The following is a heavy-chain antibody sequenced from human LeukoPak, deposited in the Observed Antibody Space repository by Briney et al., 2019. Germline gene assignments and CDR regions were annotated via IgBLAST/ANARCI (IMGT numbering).Heavy chain of an antibody. CDR1: GFTFTTYE. CDR2: ISSSSSTI. J-gene: IGHJ4*02. V-gene: IGHV3-48*03. CDR3: ANSIVVVGGSTYYFDY. Sequence: GGSPRLSCAASGFTFTTYEMNWVCQAPGKGLEWISYISSSSSTIYYADSVKGRFTISRDNAKNSPYLQMNSLRDEDTAVYYCANSIVVVGGSTYYFDYWGQGTLVTVSS. D-gene: IGHD2-2*01.